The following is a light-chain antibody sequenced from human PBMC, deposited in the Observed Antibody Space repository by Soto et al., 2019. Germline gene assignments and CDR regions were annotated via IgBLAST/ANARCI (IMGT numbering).Light chain of an antibody. Sequence: DMQRTQAPSSLSAAVGDGVNITCRASQSISSYLNWYQQKPGKPPKLLMYAASSLQSGVPARFSGSGSGTDFALKISRVEAEDVGVYYCMHGTHWPIPFGQGTRLAIK. CDR1: QSISSY. CDR2: AAS. J-gene: IGKJ5*01. CDR3: MHGTHWPIP. V-gene: IGKV1-39*01.